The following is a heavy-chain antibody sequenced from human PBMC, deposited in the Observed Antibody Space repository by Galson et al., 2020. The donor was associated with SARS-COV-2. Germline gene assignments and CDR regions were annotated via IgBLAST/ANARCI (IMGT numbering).Heavy chain of an antibody. J-gene: IGHJ3*01. CDR3: AKDRCNSGPGAFDL. CDR2: NSGSGGHT. D-gene: IGHD1-26*01. Sequence: GESQKISCAASGSTFSTYALSWVRQAPGKGLEWVSANSGSGGHTYYADSVKGRFTISSDNSKNTVYLQMNSLRGEDTAVYYCAKDRCNSGPGAFDLWGQGTMVTVSS. V-gene: IGHV3-23*01. CDR1: GSTFSTYA.